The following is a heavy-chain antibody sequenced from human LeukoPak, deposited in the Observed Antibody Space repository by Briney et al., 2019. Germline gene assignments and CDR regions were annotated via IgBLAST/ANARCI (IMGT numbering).Heavy chain of an antibody. J-gene: IGHJ4*02. D-gene: IGHD2-15*01. CDR2: IIPILGIA. CDR1: GGTFSSYA. V-gene: IGHV1-69*04. Sequence: ASVKVSCKASGGTFSSYAISWVRQAPGQGLEWMGRIIPILGIANYAQKFQGRVTITADKSTSTAYMELSSPRSEDTAVYYCARDSGYCSGGSCNWGQGTLVTVSS. CDR3: ARDSGYCSGGSCN.